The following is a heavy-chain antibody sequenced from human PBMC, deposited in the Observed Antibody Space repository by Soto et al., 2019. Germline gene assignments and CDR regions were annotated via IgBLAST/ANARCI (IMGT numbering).Heavy chain of an antibody. V-gene: IGHV4-34*01. D-gene: IGHD1-1*01. Sequence: SETLSLTSGVYGWSFSGYYWSWLRQPPGKGLEWIGEINHSGSTNYNPSLKSRVTISVDTSKNQFSLKVTSVTAADTAVYYCATANWSHHYFDPWGQGTLVTVSA. CDR3: ATANWSHHYFDP. CDR1: GWSFSGYY. J-gene: IGHJ5*02. CDR2: INHSGST.